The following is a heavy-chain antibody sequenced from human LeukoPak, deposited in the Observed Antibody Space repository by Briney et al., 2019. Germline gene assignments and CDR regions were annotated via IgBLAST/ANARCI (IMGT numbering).Heavy chain of an antibody. CDR3: ARGEDWSYSNYDLLDY. V-gene: IGHV3-21*01. J-gene: IGHJ4*02. CDR2: INSGSSYI. CDR1: GFTFSSYT. Sequence: GGSLRLSCAASGFTFSSYTMNWVRQAPGKGLAWVSSINSGSSYINYADSVKGRFTISRDNAKNSLYLQMNSLRAEDTAVYYCARGEDWSYSNYDLLDYWGQGTLVTVPS. D-gene: IGHD4-11*01.